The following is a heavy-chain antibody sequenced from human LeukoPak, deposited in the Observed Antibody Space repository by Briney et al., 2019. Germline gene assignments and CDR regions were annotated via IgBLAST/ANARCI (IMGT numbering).Heavy chain of an antibody. CDR3: AKDSTDDFWSGYRFDY. Sequence: PGGSLRLSCAASGFTFSSYEMNWVRQAPGKGLEWVSLISGDGGSTYYADSVKGRFTISRDNSKNSLYLQMNSLRTEDTALYYCAKDSTDDFWSGYRFDYWGQGTLVTVSS. D-gene: IGHD3-3*01. CDR2: ISGDGGST. CDR1: GFTFSSYE. J-gene: IGHJ4*02. V-gene: IGHV3-43*02.